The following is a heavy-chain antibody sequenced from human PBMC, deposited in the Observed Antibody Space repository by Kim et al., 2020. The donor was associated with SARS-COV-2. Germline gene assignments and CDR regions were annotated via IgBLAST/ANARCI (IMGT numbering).Heavy chain of an antibody. Sequence: YYADSVKGRFTISRDNSKNTLYLQMNSLRAEDTAVYYCARDTMIAAAFDYWGQGTLVTVSS. D-gene: IGHD6-13*01. J-gene: IGHJ4*02. V-gene: IGHV3-33*01. CDR3: ARDTMIAAAFDY.